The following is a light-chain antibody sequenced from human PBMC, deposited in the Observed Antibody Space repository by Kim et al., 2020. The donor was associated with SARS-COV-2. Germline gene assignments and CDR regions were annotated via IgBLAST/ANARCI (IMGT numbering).Light chain of an antibody. J-gene: IGLJ1*01. V-gene: IGLV2-14*03. Sequence: TCAATGTGRDVGGYNYSSWYQQRPGKAPKLMIYDVSNRPSGISKRFSGSKSGNTASLTISGLQAEDEADYYCSSYASSNALYVFGTGTKVTVL. CDR3: SSYASSNALYV. CDR1: GRDVGGYNY. CDR2: DVS.